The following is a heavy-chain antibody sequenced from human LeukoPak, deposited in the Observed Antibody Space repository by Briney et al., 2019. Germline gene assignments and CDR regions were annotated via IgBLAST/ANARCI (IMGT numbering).Heavy chain of an antibody. D-gene: IGHD3-10*01. CDR1: GGSISSRSYY. V-gene: IGHV4-39*01. CDR3: ARGTYSYARGSHPLDN. CDR2: IYYSGST. J-gene: IGHJ4*02. Sequence: NSSETLSLTCTVSGGSISSRSYYWGWIRQPPGKGLEWIGSIYYSGSTYYNPSLKSRVTISVDTSKNQFSLKLSSVTAAGTAVYYCARGTYSYARGSHPLDNWGQGTLVTVSS.